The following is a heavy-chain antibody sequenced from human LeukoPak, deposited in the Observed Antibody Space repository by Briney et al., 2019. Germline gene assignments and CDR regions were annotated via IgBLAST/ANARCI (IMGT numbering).Heavy chain of an antibody. CDR2: ISAYNGNT. Sequence: ASVKVSCKASGYTFTSYGISWVRQAPGQGLEGMGWISAYNGNTNYAQKLQGRVTMTTDTSTSTAYMELRSLRSDDTAVYYCARGAGYGGNSGGVYFDYWGQGTLVTVSS. J-gene: IGHJ4*02. CDR3: ARGAGYGGNSGGVYFDY. V-gene: IGHV1-18*01. CDR1: GYTFTSYG. D-gene: IGHD4-23*01.